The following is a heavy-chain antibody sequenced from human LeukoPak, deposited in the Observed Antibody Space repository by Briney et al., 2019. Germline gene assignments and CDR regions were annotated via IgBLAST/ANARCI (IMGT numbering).Heavy chain of an antibody. CDR2: IFYSGST. CDR3: ARELRIDSYDYAGAFDI. CDR1: GGSISSGGYP. D-gene: IGHD4-17*01. V-gene: IGHV4-30-4*07. J-gene: IGHJ3*02. Sequence: PSETLSLTCAVSGGSISSGGYPWSWIRQPPGKGLEWIGYIFYSGSTYYNPSLKSRVTISVDTSKNQFSLKLSSVTAADTAVYYCARELRIDSYDYAGAFDIWGQGTMVTVSS.